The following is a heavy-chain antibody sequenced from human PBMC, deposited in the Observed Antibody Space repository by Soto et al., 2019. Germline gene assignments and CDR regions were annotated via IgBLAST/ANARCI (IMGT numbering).Heavy chain of an antibody. CDR1: GYSFTGYY. CDR2: VKPSTGGT. D-gene: IGHD6-13*01. J-gene: IGHJ4*02. CDR3: ARDLYGSGWYYFDF. Sequence: QVPLVQSGAEVKKPGASVKVSCKASGYSFTGYYVHWVRQAPGQGLEWMGWVKPSTGGTDYAQKFQGRITMTRDTSSSTAYMEVSSLRTDDTAVYYCARDLYGSGWYYFDFWGQGTLVTVSS. V-gene: IGHV1-2*02.